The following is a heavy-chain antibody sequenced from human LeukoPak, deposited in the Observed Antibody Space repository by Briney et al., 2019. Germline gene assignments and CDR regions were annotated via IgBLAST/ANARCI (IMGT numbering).Heavy chain of an antibody. Sequence: PSETLSLTCAVYGGSFCGYYWSWIRQPPGKGLEWIGEINHSGSTNYNPSLKSRVTISVDTSKNQFSLKLSSVTAADTAVYYCARVPRVAARNRFDPWGQGTLVTVSS. CDR1: GGSFCGYY. J-gene: IGHJ5*02. CDR2: INHSGST. V-gene: IGHV4-34*01. CDR3: ARVPRVAARNRFDP. D-gene: IGHD6-6*01.